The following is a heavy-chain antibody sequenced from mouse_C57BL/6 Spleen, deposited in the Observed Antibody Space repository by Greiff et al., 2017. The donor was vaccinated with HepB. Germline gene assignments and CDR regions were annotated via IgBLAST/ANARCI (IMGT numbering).Heavy chain of an antibody. CDR1: GFTFSDYG. D-gene: IGHD1-1*01. Sequence: EVHLVESGGGLVKPGGSLKLSCAASGFTFSDYGMHWVRQAPEKGLEWVAYISSGSSTIYYADTVKGRFTISRDNAKNNLFLQMTSLRSEDTAMYYCARTDYYGSDWYFDVWGTGTTVTVSS. J-gene: IGHJ1*03. CDR2: ISSGSSTI. CDR3: ARTDYYGSDWYFDV. V-gene: IGHV5-17*01.